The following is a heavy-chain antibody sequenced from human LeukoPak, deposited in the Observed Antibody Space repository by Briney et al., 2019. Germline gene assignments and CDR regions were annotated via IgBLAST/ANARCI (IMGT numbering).Heavy chain of an antibody. D-gene: IGHD7-27*01. J-gene: IGHJ4*02. CDR2: ISGSGRTI. CDR1: GLTFSSYS. CDR3: ARDPSGTGGFDY. V-gene: IGHV3-48*01. Sequence: GGSLRLSCAASGLTFSSYSWNWFRQAPGKGLEWVSYISGSGRTIYYADSVKGRFTISSDNAKSSLYLQMNSLRAEDTAVYYCARDPSGTGGFDYWGQGNLVTVSA.